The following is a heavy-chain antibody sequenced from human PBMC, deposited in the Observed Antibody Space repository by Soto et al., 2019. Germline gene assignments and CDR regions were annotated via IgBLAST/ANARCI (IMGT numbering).Heavy chain of an antibody. CDR1: GFTFSGPA. V-gene: IGHV3-73*02. CDR3: TRPPPGGDIWNYGMDV. CDR2: IRSKANSYAT. D-gene: IGHD3-3*01. Sequence: EVQLVESGGGLVQPGGSLKLSCAASGFTFSGPAMHWVRQASGKGLEWVGRIRSKANSYATAYAASVKGRFTISRDDSKNTAYLQMNSLKTEDTAVYYCTRPPPGGDIWNYGMDVWGQGTTVTVSS. J-gene: IGHJ6*02.